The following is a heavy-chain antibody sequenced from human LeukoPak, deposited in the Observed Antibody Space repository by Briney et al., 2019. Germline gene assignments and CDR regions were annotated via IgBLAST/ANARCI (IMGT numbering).Heavy chain of an antibody. Sequence: TGGSLRLSCAASGFTFSSYSMNWVRQAPGKGLEWVSVIYSGGSTYYADSVKGRFTISRDNSKNTLYLQMNSLRAEDTAVYYCARAHVYTFDYWGQGTLVTVSS. CDR3: ARAHVYTFDY. J-gene: IGHJ4*02. CDR1: GFTFSSYS. D-gene: IGHD5/OR15-5a*01. V-gene: IGHV3-53*01. CDR2: IYSGGST.